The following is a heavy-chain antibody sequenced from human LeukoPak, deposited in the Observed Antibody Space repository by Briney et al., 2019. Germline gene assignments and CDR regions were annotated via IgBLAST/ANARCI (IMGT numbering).Heavy chain of an antibody. CDR2: IYPGDSDT. V-gene: IGHV5-51*01. D-gene: IGHD3-3*01. CDR3: ARLFVSEHPQEYYFDY. J-gene: IGHJ4*02. Sequence: GESLKISCKGSGYSFTSYWIGWVRQMPGKGLEWMGIIYPGDSDTRYSPSFQGQVTISADKSISTAYLQWSSLKASDTAMYYCARLFVSEHPQEYYFDYWGQGTLVTVSS. CDR1: GYSFTSYW.